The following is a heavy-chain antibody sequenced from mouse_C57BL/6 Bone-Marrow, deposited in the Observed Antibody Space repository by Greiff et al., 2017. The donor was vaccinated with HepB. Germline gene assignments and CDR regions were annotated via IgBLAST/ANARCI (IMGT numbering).Heavy chain of an antibody. CDR1: GYTFTSYD. V-gene: IGHV1-85*01. J-gene: IGHJ2*01. CDR2: IYPRDGST. Sequence: QVQLKESGPELVKPGASVKLSCKASGYTFTSYDINWVKQRPGQGLEWIGWIYPRDGSTKYNEKFKGKATLTVDTSSSTAYMELHSLTSEDSAVYFCATFYYGNYNDYWGQGTTLTVSS. D-gene: IGHD2-1*01. CDR3: ATFYYGNYNDY.